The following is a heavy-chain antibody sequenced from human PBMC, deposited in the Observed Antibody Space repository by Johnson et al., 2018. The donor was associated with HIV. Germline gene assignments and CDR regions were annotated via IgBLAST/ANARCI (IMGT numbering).Heavy chain of an antibody. J-gene: IGHJ3*02. Sequence: GRFTISRDNSKNTLYLQMNTLRAEDTAVYYCAREAGAFDIWGQGTTVTVSS. CDR3: AREAGAFDI. V-gene: IGHV3-23*01.